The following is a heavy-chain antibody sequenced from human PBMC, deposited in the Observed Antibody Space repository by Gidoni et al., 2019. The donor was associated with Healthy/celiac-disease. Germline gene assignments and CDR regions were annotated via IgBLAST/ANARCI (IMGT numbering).Heavy chain of an antibody. CDR2: IWYDGSNK. CDR1: GFTFSSYG. Sequence: QVQLVESGGGVVQPGRSLRLSCAASGFTFSSYGMHWVRQAPGKGLEWVAVIWYDGSNKYYADSVKGRFTISRDNSKNTLYLQMNILRAEDTAVYYCARDLAAADSYFDYWGQGTLVTVSS. J-gene: IGHJ4*02. D-gene: IGHD6-13*01. V-gene: IGHV3-33*01. CDR3: ARDLAAADSYFDY.